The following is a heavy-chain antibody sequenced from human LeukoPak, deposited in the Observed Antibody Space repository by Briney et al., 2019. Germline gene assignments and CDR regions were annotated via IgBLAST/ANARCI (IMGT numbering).Heavy chain of an antibody. V-gene: IGHV3-23*01. J-gene: IGHJ4*02. CDR2: ISGSGGST. CDR1: GFTFSSYA. Sequence: GGSLRLSCAASGFTFSSYAMSWVRQAPGKGLEWVSAISGSGGSTYYADSAKGRFTISRDNSKNTLYLQMNSLRAEDTAVYYCAKDKRGGPIVSSTSCLAYWGQGTLVTVSS. D-gene: IGHD2-2*01. CDR3: AKDKRGGPIVSSTSCLAY.